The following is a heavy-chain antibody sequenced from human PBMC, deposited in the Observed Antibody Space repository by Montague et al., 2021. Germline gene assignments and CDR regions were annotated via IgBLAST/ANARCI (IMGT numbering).Heavy chain of an antibody. CDR2: ITDIGPGT. CDR1: GFSFTSYA. Sequence: SLRLSCAASGFSFTSYAVNWVRQAPGERLEWVSSITDIGPGTYYADSVKGRFTISRDNSKNTLYLQMNSLRVDDTAVYYCAKASKKLRNYYYTMDVWGQGTTVTVSS. V-gene: IGHV3-23*01. J-gene: IGHJ6*02. CDR3: AKASKKLRNYYYTMDV.